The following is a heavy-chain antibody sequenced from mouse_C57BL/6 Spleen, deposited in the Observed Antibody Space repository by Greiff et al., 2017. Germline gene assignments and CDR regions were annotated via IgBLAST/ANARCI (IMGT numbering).Heavy chain of an antibody. V-gene: IGHV5-17*01. CDR2: ISSGSSTI. D-gene: IGHD1-1*01. CDR1: GFTFSDYG. Sequence: EVQRVESGGGLVKPGGSLKLSCAASGFTFSDYGMHWVRQAPEKGLEWVAYISSGSSTIYYADTVKGRFTISRDNAKNTLFLQMTSLRSEDTAMYYCARRATVVDYYAMDYWGQGTSVTVSS. J-gene: IGHJ4*01. CDR3: ARRATVVDYYAMDY.